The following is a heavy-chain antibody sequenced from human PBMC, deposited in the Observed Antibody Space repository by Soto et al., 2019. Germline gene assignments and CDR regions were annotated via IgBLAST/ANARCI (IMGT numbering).Heavy chain of an antibody. D-gene: IGHD3-9*01. CDR1: GGSFSGYY. Sequence: TLSLTCAVYGGSFSGYYWSWIRQPPGKGLEWIGEINHSGSTNYNPSLKSRVTISLDKSKSQFSLKLNSVTAADSAVYFCARLEGLATISYYFDFWGPGALVTVSS. J-gene: IGHJ4*02. CDR2: INHSGST. V-gene: IGHV4-34*01. CDR3: ARLEGLATISYYFDF.